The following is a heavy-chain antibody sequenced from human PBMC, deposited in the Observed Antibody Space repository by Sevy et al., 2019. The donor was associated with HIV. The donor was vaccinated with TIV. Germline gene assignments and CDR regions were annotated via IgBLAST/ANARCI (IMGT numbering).Heavy chain of an antibody. CDR1: GGTFSSYA. J-gene: IGHJ6*02. CDR2: IIPIFGTT. CDR3: ARGGYCSSTSCPHYYGMDV. V-gene: IGHV1-69*06. D-gene: IGHD2-2*01. Sequence: ASVKVSCKASGGTFSSYAISWVRQAPGQGLEWMGGIIPIFGTTNYAQKFQGRVTITADKSTSTAYMELSSLRSEDTAVYYCARGGYCSSTSCPHYYGMDVWGQGTTVTVSS.